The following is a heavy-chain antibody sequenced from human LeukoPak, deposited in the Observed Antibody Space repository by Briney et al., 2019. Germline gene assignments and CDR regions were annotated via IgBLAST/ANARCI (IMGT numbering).Heavy chain of an antibody. D-gene: IGHD6-13*01. V-gene: IGHV3-30*18. CDR1: GFTFSNYA. CDR2: TSYDGSNK. Sequence: GGSLRLSCAASGFTFSNYAMHWVRQAPGKGLEWVAITSYDGSNKYYADSVKGRFTISRDSSVNTLFLQMNSLRADDTAVYYCAKGLYSSTWWYSGYWGQGTLVTVSS. J-gene: IGHJ4*02. CDR3: AKGLYSSTWWYSGY.